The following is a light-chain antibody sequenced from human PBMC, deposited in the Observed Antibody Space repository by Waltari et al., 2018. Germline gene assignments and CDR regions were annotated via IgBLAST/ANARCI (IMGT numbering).Light chain of an antibody. V-gene: IGLV2-23*02. CDR1: SSDIGSCDI. CDR3: CSYAGNYIWV. CDR2: DVS. Sequence: QSALPQPAPVSGSPGQSVTISCTGASSDIGSCDIVSWYQQHPGNSPKLIICDVSKRPSGVSDRFSGSKSGDTVSLTISGLQFEDEADYYCCSYAGNYIWVFGGGTRLTVL. J-gene: IGLJ3*02.